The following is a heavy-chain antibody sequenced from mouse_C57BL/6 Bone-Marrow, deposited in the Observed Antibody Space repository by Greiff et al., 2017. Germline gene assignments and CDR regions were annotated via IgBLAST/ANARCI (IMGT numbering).Heavy chain of an antibody. CDR3: ARSGGFDY. CDR1: GYTFTDYY. D-gene: IGHD3-1*01. V-gene: IGHV1-76*01. CDR2: IYPGSGNT. J-gene: IGHJ2*01. Sequence: VQLVESGAELVRPGASVKLSCKASGYTFTDYYINWVKQRPGQGLEWIARIYPGSGNTYYNEKFKGKATLTVEKSSSTAYMQLSSLTSEDAAVYFCARSGGFDYWGQGTTLTVSS.